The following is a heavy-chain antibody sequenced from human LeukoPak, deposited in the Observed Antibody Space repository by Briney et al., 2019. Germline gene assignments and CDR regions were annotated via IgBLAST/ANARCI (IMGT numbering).Heavy chain of an antibody. CDR2: INHSGST. Sequence: PSETLSLTCTVSGGSISSYYWSWIRQPPGKGLEWIGEINHSGSTNYNPSLESRVTISVDTSKNQVSLKLSSVTAADTAVYYCARGPQAYCGGDCYDERSSYYYGMDVWGQGTTVTVSS. D-gene: IGHD2-21*02. CDR3: ARGPQAYCGGDCYDERSSYYYGMDV. J-gene: IGHJ6*02. CDR1: GGSISSYY. V-gene: IGHV4-34*01.